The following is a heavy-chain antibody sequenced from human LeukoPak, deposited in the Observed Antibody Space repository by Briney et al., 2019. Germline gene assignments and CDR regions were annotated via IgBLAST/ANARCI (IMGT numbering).Heavy chain of an antibody. J-gene: IGHJ3*02. CDR3: ARDPNGDYIGAFDM. CDR1: GFTFSAYA. CDR2: IRGGGGSA. D-gene: IGHD4-17*01. V-gene: IGHV3-23*01. Sequence: GGSLRLSCTASGFTFSAYAMMWVRQAPGKGPEWVSVIRGGGGSAFYADSVKGRFTIPRDNSKYTLFLQMNSLRAEDTAVYYCARDPNGDYIGAFDMWGPGTMVTVSS.